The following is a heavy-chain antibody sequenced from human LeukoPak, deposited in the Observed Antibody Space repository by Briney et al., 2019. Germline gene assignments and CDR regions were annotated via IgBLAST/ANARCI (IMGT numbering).Heavy chain of an antibody. V-gene: IGHV3-7*01. CDR1: GFTFSSYS. CDR2: IKQDGSEK. J-gene: IGHJ4*02. D-gene: IGHD4-17*01. CDR3: ARAFDYGEDY. Sequence: GGSLRLSCAASGFTFSSYSMNWVRQAPGKGLEWVANIKQDGSEKYYVDSVKGRFTISRDNAKNSLYLQMNSLRAEDTAVYYCARAFDYGEDYWGQGTLVTVSS.